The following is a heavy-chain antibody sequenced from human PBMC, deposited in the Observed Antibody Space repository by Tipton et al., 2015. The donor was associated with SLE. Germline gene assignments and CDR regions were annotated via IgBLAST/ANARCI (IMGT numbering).Heavy chain of an antibody. J-gene: IGHJ3*02. CDR3: ARDTYYYDSSGYDDAFDI. CDR1: GGSISSHY. Sequence: TLSLTCTVSGGSISSHYCSWIRQPPGKGLEWIGYIYYSGSTNYNPSLKSRVTISVDTSKNQFSLKLSSVTAADTAVYYCARDTYYYDSSGYDDAFDIWGQGTMVTVSS. V-gene: IGHV4-59*11. D-gene: IGHD3-22*01. CDR2: IYYSGST.